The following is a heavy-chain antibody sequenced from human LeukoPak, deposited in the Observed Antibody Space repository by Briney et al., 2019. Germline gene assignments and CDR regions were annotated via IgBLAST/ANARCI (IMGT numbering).Heavy chain of an antibody. CDR1: GFSFSSYW. CDR2: IKEDGSEK. J-gene: IGHJ4*02. CDR3: ARGDVTMIVVVKD. V-gene: IGHV3-7*01. D-gene: IGHD3-22*01. Sequence: PGGSLRLSCAASGFSFSSYWMTWVRQAPGKGLEWVANIKEDGSEKYYVDSVKGRFTISRDNAKNSLYLQMNSLRAEDTAVYYCARGDVTMIVVVKDWGQGTLVTVSS.